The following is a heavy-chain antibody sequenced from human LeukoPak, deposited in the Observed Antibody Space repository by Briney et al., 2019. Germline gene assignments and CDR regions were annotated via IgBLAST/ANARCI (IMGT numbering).Heavy chain of an antibody. D-gene: IGHD2-2*01. Sequence: ASVKVSCKASGYTFTIYGISWVRQAPGQGLEWMGLISAYNGNTNYAQKLQGRVTMTTDTSTSTAYMELRSLRSDDTAVYYCARDLVVVPAAKARAGYWGQGTLVTVSS. V-gene: IGHV1-18*01. CDR2: ISAYNGNT. CDR1: GYTFTIYG. J-gene: IGHJ4*02. CDR3: ARDLVVVPAAKARAGY.